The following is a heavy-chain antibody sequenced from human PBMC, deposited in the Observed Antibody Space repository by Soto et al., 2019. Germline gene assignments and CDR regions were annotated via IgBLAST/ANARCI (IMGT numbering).Heavy chain of an antibody. CDR1: GFTFSRYA. CDR2: ISYDGSNK. J-gene: IGHJ5*02. Sequence: QVQLVESGGGVVQPGRSLRLSCAASGFTFSRYAIHWVRQAPGKGLEWVAVISYDGSNKYYADSVKGRFTISRDNSKSTLYLQMNSLGVEDTAVYYCARVWTKYCVSTSCPLPLNWFDPWGQGTLVTVSS. V-gene: IGHV3-30-3*01. D-gene: IGHD2-2*01. CDR3: ARVWTKYCVSTSCPLPLNWFDP.